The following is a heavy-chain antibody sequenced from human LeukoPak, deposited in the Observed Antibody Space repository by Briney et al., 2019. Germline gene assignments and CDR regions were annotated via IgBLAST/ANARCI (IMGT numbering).Heavy chain of an antibody. Sequence: ASVKVSCKASGYTFTSYGISWVRQAPGQGLEWMGWISAYNGNTNYAQKLQGRVTMTTDTSTSTAYMELRSLRSDDTAVYYCAREQQAYYYYGMDVWGQGTTVTVSS. CDR1: GYTFTSYG. CDR2: ISAYNGNT. CDR3: AREQQAYYYYGMDV. V-gene: IGHV1-18*01. D-gene: IGHD6-13*01. J-gene: IGHJ6*02.